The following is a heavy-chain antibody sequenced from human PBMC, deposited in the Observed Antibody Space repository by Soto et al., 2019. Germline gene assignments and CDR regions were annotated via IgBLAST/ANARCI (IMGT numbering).Heavy chain of an antibody. D-gene: IGHD4-17*01. J-gene: IGHJ4*02. CDR1: GYTFTGYY. V-gene: IGHV1-2*02. CDR3: ARLLAYDYGDYG. Sequence: ASVKVSCKASGYTFTGYYMHWVRQAPGQGLEWMGWISPNSGGTNYAQKFQGRVTMTRDTSISTAYMELSRLRSDDTAVYYCARLLAYDYGDYGWGQGTLVTVSS. CDR2: ISPNSGGT.